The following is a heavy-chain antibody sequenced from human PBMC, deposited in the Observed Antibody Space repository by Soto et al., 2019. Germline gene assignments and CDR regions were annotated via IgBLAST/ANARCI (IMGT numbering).Heavy chain of an antibody. J-gene: IGHJ6*02. CDR3: ARELYYYDSSGYYGYYGMDV. V-gene: IGHV3-30-3*01. CDR1: GFTFSSYA. CDR2: ISYDGSNK. Sequence: GGSLRLSCAASGFTFSSYAMHWVRQAPGKGLEWVAVISYDGSNKYYADSVKGRFTISRDNSKNTLYLQMNSLRAEDTAVYYCARELYYYDSSGYYGYYGMDVWGQGTTVTVSS. D-gene: IGHD3-22*01.